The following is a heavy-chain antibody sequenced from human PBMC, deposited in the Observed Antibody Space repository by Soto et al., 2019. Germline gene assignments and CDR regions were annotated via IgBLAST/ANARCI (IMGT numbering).Heavy chain of an antibody. CDR1: GGTFSSYA. V-gene: IGHV1-69*13. J-gene: IGHJ4*02. CDR3: ARVGRDFWSGYYPFDY. Sequence: GASVKVSCKASGGTFSSYAISWVRQAPGQGLEWMGGIIPIFGTANYAQKFQGRVTITADESTSTAYMELSSLRSEDTAVYYCARVGRDFWSGYYPFDYWGQGTLVTVSS. CDR2: IIPIFGTA. D-gene: IGHD3-3*01.